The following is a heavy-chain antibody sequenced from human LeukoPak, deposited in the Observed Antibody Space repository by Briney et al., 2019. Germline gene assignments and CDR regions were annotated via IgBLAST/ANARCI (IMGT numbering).Heavy chain of an antibody. V-gene: IGHV3-23*01. D-gene: IGHD2-8*02. Sequence: PRGSLRLSCAASGFNFGSYYMTWVRQAPGKGLEWVSVISDSGDNTYYADSVKGRFTVSRDNSRDTLYLQMNSLRAEDTALYYCAKKIGTGPGHNWFDPWGQGTLVTVSS. CDR1: GFNFGSYY. CDR3: AKKIGTGPGHNWFDP. J-gene: IGHJ5*02. CDR2: ISDSGDNT.